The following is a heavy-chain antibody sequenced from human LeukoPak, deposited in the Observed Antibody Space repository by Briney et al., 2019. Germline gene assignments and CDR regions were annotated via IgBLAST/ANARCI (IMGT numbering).Heavy chain of an antibody. V-gene: IGHV3-53*01. J-gene: IGHJ4*02. CDR3: ARVSYYDSSGYYFLGYFDY. D-gene: IGHD3-22*01. CDR1: GFTVISNY. CDR2: IYSGGST. Sequence: PGGSLRLSCAASGFTVISNYMSWVRQAPGKGLEWVSVIYSGGSTYYADSVRGRFTISRDNSKNTLYLQMNGLGAEDTAVYYCARVSYYDSSGYYFLGYFDYWGQGTLVTVSP.